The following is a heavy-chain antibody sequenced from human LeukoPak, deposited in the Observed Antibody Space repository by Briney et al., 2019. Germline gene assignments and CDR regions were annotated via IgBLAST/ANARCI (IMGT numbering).Heavy chain of an antibody. V-gene: IGHV1-24*01. CDR1: GYTLTELS. Sequence: ASVKVSCKVSGYTLTELSMHWVRQAPGKGLEWMGGFDPEDGETIYAQKFQGRVTMTEDTSTDTAYMELSSLRSEDTAVYYCATCSIAARPFDYWGQGTLVTVSS. CDR3: ATCSIAARPFDY. CDR2: FDPEDGET. D-gene: IGHD6-6*01. J-gene: IGHJ4*02.